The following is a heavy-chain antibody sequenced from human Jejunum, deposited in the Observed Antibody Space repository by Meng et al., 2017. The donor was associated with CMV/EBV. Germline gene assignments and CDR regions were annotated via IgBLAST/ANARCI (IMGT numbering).Heavy chain of an antibody. D-gene: IGHD2-2*01. CDR3: VRDRGGLGYCSRTSCYLGFDY. V-gene: IGHV3-30-3*01. J-gene: IGHJ4*02. Sequence: AVHWVRQATGKGLECVAVISYDGNKKYYADSVKGRFTISRDNSKNTLYLQMNSLRAEDTAVYYCVRDRGGLGYCSRTSCYLGFDYWGQGTLVTVSS. CDR1: A. CDR2: ISYDGNKK.